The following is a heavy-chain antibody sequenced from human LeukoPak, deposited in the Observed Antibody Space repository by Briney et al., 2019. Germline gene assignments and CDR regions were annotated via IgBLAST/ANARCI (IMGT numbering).Heavy chain of an antibody. Sequence: KPSETLSLTCTVSGGSISSYYWSWIRQPPGKGLEWIGYIYYSGSTNYNPSLKSRVTISVDTSKNQFSLKLSSVTAADTAVYYCARTLSGDYYYDSSGYPDWGQGTLVTVSS. CDR2: IYYSGST. D-gene: IGHD3-22*01. J-gene: IGHJ4*02. CDR1: GGSISSYY. V-gene: IGHV4-59*08. CDR3: ARTLSGDYYYDSSGYPD.